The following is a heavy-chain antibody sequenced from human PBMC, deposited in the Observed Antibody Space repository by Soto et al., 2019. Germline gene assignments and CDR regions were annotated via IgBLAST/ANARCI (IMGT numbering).Heavy chain of an antibody. V-gene: IGHV3-30*18. CDR1: GFTFSSYC. D-gene: IGHD3-22*01. J-gene: IGHJ4*02. CDR3: AKTPYSSGYCDY. CDR2: ISYDGSNK. Sequence: GGSLRLSCAASGFTFSSYCMHWVRQAPGKGLEWVAVISYDGSNKYYADSVKGRFTISRDNSKNTLYLQMNSLRAEDTAVYYCAKTPYSSGYCDYWGQGTLVTVSS.